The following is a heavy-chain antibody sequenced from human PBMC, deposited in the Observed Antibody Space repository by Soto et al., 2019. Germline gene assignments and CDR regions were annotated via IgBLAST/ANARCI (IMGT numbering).Heavy chain of an antibody. CDR3: ARSPNEVVKFDL. J-gene: IGHJ2*01. D-gene: IGHD3-22*01. Sequence: QVHLVESGGGVVQPGRSLRLSCAASGFTFSSYGMHWVRQAPGKGLEWVAVIWYDGSNKYYADSVKGRFTISRDNSKNTRKLQMNSLRAEDTAVYYCARSPNEVVKFDLWGRGTLVTVSS. V-gene: IGHV3-33*01. CDR1: GFTFSSYG. CDR2: IWYDGSNK.